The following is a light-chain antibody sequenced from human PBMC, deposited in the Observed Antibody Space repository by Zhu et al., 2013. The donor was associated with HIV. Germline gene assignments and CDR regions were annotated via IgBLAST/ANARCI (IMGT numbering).Light chain of an antibody. CDR1: SSNIGAGYD. CDR2: GNS. V-gene: IGLV1-40*01. CDR3: QSYDSSLRTV. J-gene: IGLJ3*02. Sequence: QSVLTQPPSVSGAPGQRVTISCTGSSSNIGAGYDVHWYQQLPGTAPKLLIYGNSNRPSGVPDRFSGSTSGTSASLAITGLQAEDEADLYCQSYDSSLRTVFGGGTKLTVL.